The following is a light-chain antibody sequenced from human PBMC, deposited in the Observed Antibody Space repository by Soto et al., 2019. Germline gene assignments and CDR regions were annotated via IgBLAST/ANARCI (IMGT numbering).Light chain of an antibody. CDR1: QSIFYSSNNKNY. V-gene: IGKV4-1*01. CDR3: LQYYSAPTWT. J-gene: IGKJ1*01. Sequence: DIVMTQSPDSLAVSLGERATINCKSSQSIFYSSNNKNYLAWFQQKPGQPPKLLIYWASTRESGVPDRFSGSGSGTDFTLTISGLQAEDVAVYYCLQYYSAPTWTFGQGTKVEIK. CDR2: WAS.